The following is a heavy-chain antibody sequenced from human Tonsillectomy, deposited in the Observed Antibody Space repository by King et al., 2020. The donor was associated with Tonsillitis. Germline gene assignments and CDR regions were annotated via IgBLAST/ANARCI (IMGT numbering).Heavy chain of an antibody. J-gene: IGHJ5*02. CDR1: GFSLTSTGVG. CDR2: IHWNDDK. Sequence: TLKESGPTLVKPTETLTLTCTFSGFSLTSTGVGVAWIRQPPGKALEWLAIIHWNDDKRYSPSLRSRLTITKDTSKNQVVLTMTNMDPVDTATYYCAHNYISIDNFLDWCDPWGQGTLVTVSS. CDR3: AHNYISIDNFLDWCDP. D-gene: IGHD3-16*01. V-gene: IGHV2-5*01.